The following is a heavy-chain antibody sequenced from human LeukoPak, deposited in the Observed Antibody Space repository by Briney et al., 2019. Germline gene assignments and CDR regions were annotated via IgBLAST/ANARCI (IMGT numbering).Heavy chain of an antibody. V-gene: IGHV1-2*04. CDR3: ARDCSGGSCYGAFDI. Sequence: ASVKVSCKASGYTFTGYYMHWVRQAPGQGLEWMGWINPNSGGTNYAQKFQGWVTMTRDTSISTAYMELSRLRSDDTAVYYCARDCSGGSCYGAFDIWGQGTMVTVSS. CDR1: GYTFTGYY. CDR2: INPNSGGT. J-gene: IGHJ3*02. D-gene: IGHD2-15*01.